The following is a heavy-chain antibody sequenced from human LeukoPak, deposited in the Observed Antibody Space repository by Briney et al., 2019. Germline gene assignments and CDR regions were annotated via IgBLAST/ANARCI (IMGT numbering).Heavy chain of an antibody. CDR1: GGSFSGYY. Sequence: SETLSLTCAVYGGSFSGYYWSWIRQPPGKGLEWIGEINHSGSTNYNPSLKSRVTISVDTSKNQFSLKLSSVTAADTAVYYCARDQEWGGYCSGGSCRRNWFDPWGQGTLVTVSS. CDR2: INHSGST. J-gene: IGHJ5*02. D-gene: IGHD2-15*01. CDR3: ARDQEWGGYCSGGSCRRNWFDP. V-gene: IGHV4-34*01.